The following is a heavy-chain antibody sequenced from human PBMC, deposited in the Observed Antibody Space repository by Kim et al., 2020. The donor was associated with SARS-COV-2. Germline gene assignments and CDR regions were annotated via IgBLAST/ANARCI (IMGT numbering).Heavy chain of an antibody. V-gene: IGHV3-74*01. Sequence: GGSLRLSCAASGFTFSSYWMHWVRQAPGKGLLWVSRINSDGSSTTYADSVKGRFTISRDNAKNTLYLQMNSLTAEDTAVYYCARGAVAAPGAKESDNWG. CDR1: GFTFSSYW. D-gene: IGHD6-13*01. J-gene: IGHJ4*01. CDR2: INSDGSST. CDR3: ARGAVAAPGAKESDN.